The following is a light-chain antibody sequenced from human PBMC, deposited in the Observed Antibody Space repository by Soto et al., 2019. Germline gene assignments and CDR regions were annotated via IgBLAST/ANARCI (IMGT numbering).Light chain of an antibody. CDR1: QSVSSSY. J-gene: IGKJ1*01. V-gene: IGKV3-20*01. Sequence: EIVLTQSPGTLSLSPGERATLSCRASQSVSSSYLAGYQQKPGQAPRLLIYGASSRATGIPDRFSGSGSGTDFTLTISRLEPEDFAVYYCQQYGSSPQTFGQGPKVEIK. CDR3: QQYGSSPQT. CDR2: GAS.